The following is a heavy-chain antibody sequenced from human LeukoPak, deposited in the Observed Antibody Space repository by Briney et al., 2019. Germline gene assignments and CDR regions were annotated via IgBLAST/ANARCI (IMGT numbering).Heavy chain of an antibody. CDR1: DGSISSYY. Sequence: SETLSLTCTVSDGSISSYYWSWIRQPPGKGLEWIGYIYYSGSTNYNPSLKSRVTISVDTSKNQFSLKLSSVTAADTAVYYCASSSWYGIANWFDPWGQGTLVTVSS. D-gene: IGHD6-13*01. CDR2: IYYSGST. V-gene: IGHV4-59*08. CDR3: ASSSWYGIANWFDP. J-gene: IGHJ5*02.